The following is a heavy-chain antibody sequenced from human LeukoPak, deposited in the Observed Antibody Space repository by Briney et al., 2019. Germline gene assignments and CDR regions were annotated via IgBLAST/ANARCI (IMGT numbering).Heavy chain of an antibody. D-gene: IGHD2-15*01. CDR3: ATGQAAY. CDR2: VKSKTDGGTI. CDR1: GFTFTNAW. J-gene: IGHJ4*02. V-gene: IGHV3-15*01. Sequence: GGSLRPSCAASGFTFTNAWVSWGRQAPGKGLEWVGRVKSKTDGGTIDYTAHVRDRFTITRDDSKNTLCLQMSSLKSEDSAVYYCATGQAAYWGQGTLVTVSS.